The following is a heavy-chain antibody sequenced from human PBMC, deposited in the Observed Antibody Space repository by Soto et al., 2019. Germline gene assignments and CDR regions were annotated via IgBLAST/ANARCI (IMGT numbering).Heavy chain of an antibody. CDR3: AGTTSHHWLYMDV. CDR1: GDSVSSNSAA. V-gene: IGHV6-1*01. D-gene: IGHD1-7*01. CDR2: TYYRSRWYN. J-gene: IGHJ6*03. Sequence: QVQLRESGPGLVKPSQTLSLTCVISGDSVSSNSAAWNWIRLSPSRGLEWLARTYYRSRWYNDYAVSVRSRITVTPDTSKNQFSLQLTSVTPEDTAVYYCAGTTSHHWLYMDVWGKGATVTVSS.